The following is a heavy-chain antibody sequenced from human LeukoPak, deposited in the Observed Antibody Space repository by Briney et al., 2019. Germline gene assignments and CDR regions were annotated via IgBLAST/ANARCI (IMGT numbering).Heavy chain of an antibody. J-gene: IGHJ4*02. CDR1: GGSISSYY. V-gene: IGHV4-59*12. Sequence: PSETLSLTCTVSGGSISSYYWSWIRQPPGKGLEWIGYIYHSGSTYYNPSLKSRVTISVDRSKNQFSLKLSSVTAADTAVYYCARWGTIFGVVTTDYWGQGTLVTVSS. D-gene: IGHD3-3*01. CDR3: ARWGTIFGVVTTDY. CDR2: IYHSGST.